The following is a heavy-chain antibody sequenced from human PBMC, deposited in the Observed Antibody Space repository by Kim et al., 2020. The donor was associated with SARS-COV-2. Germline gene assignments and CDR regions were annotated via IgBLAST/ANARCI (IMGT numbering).Heavy chain of an antibody. J-gene: IGHJ6*02. D-gene: IGHD3-10*01. V-gene: IGHV1-46*01. CDR2: INPSGGST. CDR1: GYTFTSYY. CDR3: ARDVPYGSGSRNDGMDV. Sequence: ASVKVSCKASGYTFTSYYMHWVRQAPGQGLEWMGIINPSGGSTSYAQKFQGRVTMTRDTSTSTVYMELSSLRSEDTAVYYCARDVPYGSGSRNDGMDVWGQGTTVTVSS.